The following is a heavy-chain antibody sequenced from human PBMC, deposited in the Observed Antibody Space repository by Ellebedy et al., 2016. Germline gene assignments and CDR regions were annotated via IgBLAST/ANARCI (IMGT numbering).Heavy chain of an antibody. CDR1: GFTFSSFG. D-gene: IGHD4-17*01. Sequence: GGSLRLSCAASGFTFSSFGMIWVRQAPGKGLEWISYISSSSSTMYYANSVEGLFTISRDNAEKSLYLQLNSLRAEDTAVYYCARVRDYGDYVFDLWGQGTLVTVSS. V-gene: IGHV3-48*04. CDR2: ISSSSSTM. J-gene: IGHJ5*02. CDR3: ARVRDYGDYVFDL.